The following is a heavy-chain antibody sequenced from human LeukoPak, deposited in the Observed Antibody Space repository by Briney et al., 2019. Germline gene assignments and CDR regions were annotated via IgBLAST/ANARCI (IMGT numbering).Heavy chain of an antibody. J-gene: IGHJ2*01. V-gene: IGHV3-23*01. Sequence: GGSLRLSCAASGFTFSNYAMSWVRQAPGKGLEWVSSISDSGGSTYYADSVKGRFTISRDNSKNTLYLQMNSLRAEDTAVYYCARVNRYGDYVYWYFDLWGRGTLVTVSS. CDR1: GFTFSNYA. CDR2: ISDSGGST. D-gene: IGHD4-17*01. CDR3: ARVNRYGDYVYWYFDL.